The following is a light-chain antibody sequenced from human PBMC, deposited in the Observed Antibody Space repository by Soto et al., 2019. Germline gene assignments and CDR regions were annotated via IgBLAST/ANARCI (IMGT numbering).Light chain of an antibody. J-gene: IGLJ1*01. V-gene: IGLV1-44*01. CDR2: SNN. CDR3: AAWDDSLKGYV. CDR1: SSNSGSNT. Sequence: QSVLTQPPSASGTPGQRVTISCSGSSSNSGSNTVNWYQQLPGTAPKVLIHSNNQRPSGVPDRVSGSKSGTSASLAIIGLKSEDEAYYYCAAWDDSLKGYVFGTGTKLT.